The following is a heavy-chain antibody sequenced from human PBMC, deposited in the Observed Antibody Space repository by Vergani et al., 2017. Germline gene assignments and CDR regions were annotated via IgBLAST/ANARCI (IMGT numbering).Heavy chain of an antibody. J-gene: IGHJ4*02. V-gene: IGHV5-51*03. Sequence: EVQLVQSGAEVKKPGESLKISCKGSGYSFTSYWIGWVRQMPGKGLEWMGIIYPGDSDTRYSPSFQGQVTISADKSISTAYLQWSSLKASDTAVYYCARPSSRVVPAASLDYWGQGTLVTVSS. CDR3: ARPSSRVVPAASLDY. CDR1: GYSFTSYW. D-gene: IGHD2-2*01. CDR2: IYPGDSDT.